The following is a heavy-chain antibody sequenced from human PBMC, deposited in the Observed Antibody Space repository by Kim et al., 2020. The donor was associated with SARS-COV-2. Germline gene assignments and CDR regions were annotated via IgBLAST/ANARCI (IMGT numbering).Heavy chain of an antibody. Sequence: SVKGLFTSSRDNSKNTLYLQMNSLRAENTAVYYCAKDGSGSYYAISNPDYWGQGILVTVSS. D-gene: IGHD3-10*01. J-gene: IGHJ4*02. V-gene: IGHV3-23*01. CDR3: AKDGSGSYYAISNPDY.